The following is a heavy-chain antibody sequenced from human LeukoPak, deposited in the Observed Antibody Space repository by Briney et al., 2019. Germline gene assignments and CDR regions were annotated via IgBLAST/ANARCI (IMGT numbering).Heavy chain of an antibody. CDR3: ARAGGPTYSNYVGY. CDR2: INHSGST. Sequence: SETLSLTCAVYGGSFSGYYWSWIRQPPGKGLEWIGEINHSGSTNYNPSLKSRVTISVDTSKNQLSLKLSSVTAADTAVYYCARAGGPTYSNYVGYWGQGTLVTVSS. D-gene: IGHD4-4*01. J-gene: IGHJ4*02. CDR1: GGSFSGYY. V-gene: IGHV4-34*01.